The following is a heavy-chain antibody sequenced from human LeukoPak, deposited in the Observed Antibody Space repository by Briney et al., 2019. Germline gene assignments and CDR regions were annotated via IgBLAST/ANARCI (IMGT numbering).Heavy chain of an antibody. V-gene: IGHV3-30*03. D-gene: IGHD5-12*01. Sequence: PGRSLRLSCAASGFTFSSYAMHWVRQAPGKGLEWVAVISYDGSNKYYADSVKGRFTISRDNSKNTVYLQMNSLRAEDTAVYYCARLRGYSGYLHFDYWGQGTLVTVSS. CDR1: GFTFSSYA. J-gene: IGHJ4*02. CDR3: ARLRGYSGYLHFDY. CDR2: ISYDGSNK.